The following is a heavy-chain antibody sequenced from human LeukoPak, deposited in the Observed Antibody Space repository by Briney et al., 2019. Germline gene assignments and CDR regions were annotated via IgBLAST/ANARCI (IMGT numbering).Heavy chain of an antibody. CDR2: ISSGGSNK. D-gene: IGHD3-3*02. CDR3: ARDSTGYWYFDL. Sequence: GGSLRLSCAASGFTFSSYGMHWVRQAPGKGLEWVAVISSGGSNKYYADSVKGRFTISRDNSKNTLYLQMNSLRAEDTAVYYCARDSTGYWYFDLWGRGTLVSVSS. J-gene: IGHJ2*01. V-gene: IGHV3-30*03. CDR1: GFTFSSYG.